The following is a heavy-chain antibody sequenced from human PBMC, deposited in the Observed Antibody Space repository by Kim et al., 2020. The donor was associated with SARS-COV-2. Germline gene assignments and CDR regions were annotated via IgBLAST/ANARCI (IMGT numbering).Heavy chain of an antibody. J-gene: IGHJ6*02. D-gene: IGHD6-19*01. V-gene: IGHV3-11*06. CDR3: ARDRSSGWYSNGMDV. CDR1: GFTFSDYY. Sequence: GGSLRLSCAASGFTFSDYYMSWIRQAPGKGLEWVSYISSSSSYTNYADSVKGRFTISRDNAKNSLYLQMNSLRAEDTAVYYCARDRSSGWYSNGMDVWGQGTTVTVSS. CDR2: ISSSSSYT.